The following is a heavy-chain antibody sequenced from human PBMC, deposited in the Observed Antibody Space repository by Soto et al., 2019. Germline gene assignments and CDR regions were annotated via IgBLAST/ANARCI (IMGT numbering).Heavy chain of an antibody. CDR1: GYSISSGYY. CDR2: IYHSGST. D-gene: IGHD3-22*01. J-gene: IGHJ4*02. CDR3: ARVYFDSGAYYYDYFDY. Sequence: SETLSLTCAVSGYSISSGYYWGWIRQPPGKGLEWIGNIYHSGSTYYNPSLKSRVTISVDTSKNQFSLKLSSVTAADTAVYYCARVYFDSGAYYYDYFDYWGQGTLVTVSS. V-gene: IGHV4-38-2*01.